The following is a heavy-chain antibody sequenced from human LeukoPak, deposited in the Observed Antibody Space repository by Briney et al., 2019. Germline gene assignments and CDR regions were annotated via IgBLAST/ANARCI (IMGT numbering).Heavy chain of an antibody. CDR1: GFTFSNYG. J-gene: IGHJ4*02. D-gene: IGHD2-15*01. V-gene: IGHV3-30*02. CDR2: LRYDVGNK. CDR3: AKGGSGSFVVATIFDY. Sequence: PGGSLRLSCAASGFTFSNYGLHWVRQAPGKGLEWVAFLRYDVGNKYYADSAKGRFTISRDNSKNTLYLQMKSMRDEHTAVYYCAKGGSGSFVVATIFDYWGQGTLVTVSS.